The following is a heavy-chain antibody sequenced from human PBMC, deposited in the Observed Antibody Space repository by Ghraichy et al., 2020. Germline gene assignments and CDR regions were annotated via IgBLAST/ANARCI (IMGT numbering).Heavy chain of an antibody. D-gene: IGHD3-10*01. CDR3: ARSHSTYGSGTLDYYGMDV. CDR2: IYYSGST. V-gene: IGHV4-39*01. CDR1: GGSISSSSYY. Sequence: SETLSLTCTVSGGSISSSSYYWGWIRQPPGKGLEWIGSIYYSGSTYYKPSLRSRVTISVDTSKNQFSLKLSSVTAADTAVYYCARSHSTYGSGTLDYYGMDVWGQGTTVTVSS. J-gene: IGHJ6*02.